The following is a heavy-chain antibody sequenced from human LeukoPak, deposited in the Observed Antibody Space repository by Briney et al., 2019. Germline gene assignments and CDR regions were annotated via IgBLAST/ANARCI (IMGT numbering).Heavy chain of an antibody. CDR3: ARELYGDYGLEGAFDI. D-gene: IGHD4-17*01. V-gene: IGHV4-38-2*02. CDR2: FYHSGNI. CDR1: GYSISSSYY. Sequence: SETLSLTCTVSGYSISSSYYWGWIRQPPGKGLEWIGSFYHSGNIYYNPSLKSRVTISVDTSKNQFSLKLSSVTAADTAVYYCARELYGDYGLEGAFDIWGQGTMVTVSS. J-gene: IGHJ3*02.